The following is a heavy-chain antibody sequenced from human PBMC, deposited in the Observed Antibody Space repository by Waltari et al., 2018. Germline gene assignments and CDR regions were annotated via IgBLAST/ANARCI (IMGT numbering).Heavy chain of an antibody. Sequence: EVQLLQSGAEVKKPGATVKISCKVSGYTFTDYYMHWVQQAPGKGLEWMGLVDPEDGETIYAEKFQGRVTITEDTSTDTAYMELSSLRSEDTAVYYCATSKAPEAAADDAFDIWGQGTMVTVSS. CDR3: ATSKAPEAAADDAFDI. CDR1: GYTFTDYY. V-gene: IGHV1-69-2*01. D-gene: IGHD6-13*01. J-gene: IGHJ3*02. CDR2: VDPEDGET.